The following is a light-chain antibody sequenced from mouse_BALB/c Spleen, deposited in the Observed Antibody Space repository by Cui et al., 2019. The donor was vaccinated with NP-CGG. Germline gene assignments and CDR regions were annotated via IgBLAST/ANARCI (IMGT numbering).Light chain of an antibody. J-gene: IGLJ1*01. CDR1: TGAVTTSNY. V-gene: IGLV1*01. Sequence: QAVVTQESAPTTSPGETVTPTCRSSTGAVTTSNYANWVQEKPDHLFTGLIGGTNNRAPGVPARFSGSLIGDKAALTITGPQTEDEAIYFCALWYSNHWVFGGGTKLTVL. CDR3: ALWYSNHWV. CDR2: GTN.